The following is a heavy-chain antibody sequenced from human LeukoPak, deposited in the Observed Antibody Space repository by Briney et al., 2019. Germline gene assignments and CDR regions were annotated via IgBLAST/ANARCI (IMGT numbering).Heavy chain of an antibody. Sequence: GESLKISCASPGFTFSNYWIHWVGQAPAKGLVWVSRINGEASTTIYADSVKGRFTNSRYNAKNTLYLQMNSLRVEDTAVYYCARLIVGATPADYWGQGTLVTVSS. CDR3: ARLIVGATPADY. CDR1: GFTFSNYW. V-gene: IGHV3-74*01. J-gene: IGHJ4*02. D-gene: IGHD1-26*01. CDR2: INGEASTT.